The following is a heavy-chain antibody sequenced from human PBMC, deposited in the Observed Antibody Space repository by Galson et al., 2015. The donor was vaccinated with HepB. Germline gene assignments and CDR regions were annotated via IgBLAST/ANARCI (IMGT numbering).Heavy chain of an antibody. D-gene: IGHD3-22*01. V-gene: IGHV1-8*01. CDR2: MNTNSGNT. CDR1: GYNFTSYD. J-gene: IGHJ4*02. Sequence: SVKVSCKASGYNFTSYDINWVRQATGQGLEWMGWMNTNSGNTGYAQKFQGRVTMTRNTSISTAYMELSSLRSEDTAVYYCARAGPWYYDSSGYYYYPRWDYWGQGTLVTVSS. CDR3: ARAGPWYYDSSGYYYYPRWDY.